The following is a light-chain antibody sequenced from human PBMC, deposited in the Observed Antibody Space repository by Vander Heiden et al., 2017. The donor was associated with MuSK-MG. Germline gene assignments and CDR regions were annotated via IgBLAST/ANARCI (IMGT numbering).Light chain of an antibody. J-gene: IGKJ2*01. CDR1: QSVSSN. Sequence: EIVMTQSPASLSVSPGERATLSCRASQSVSSNLAWYQQKPGQAPRLLIYGASTRATGIPARFSGSGYGTEFTLTISSRQSEDFAVYYCQQYKNWPMYTFGQGTKLEIK. CDR3: QQYKNWPMYT. CDR2: GAS. V-gene: IGKV3-15*01.